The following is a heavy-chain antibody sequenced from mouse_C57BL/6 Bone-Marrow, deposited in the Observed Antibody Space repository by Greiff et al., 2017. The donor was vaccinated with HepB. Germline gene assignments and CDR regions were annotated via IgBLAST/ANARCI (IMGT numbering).Heavy chain of an antibody. V-gene: IGHV1-54*01. Sequence: VKLQQSGAELVRPGTSVKVSCKASGYAFTNYLIEWVKQRPGQGLEWIGVINPGSGGTNYNEKFKGKATLTADKSSSTAYMQLSSLTSEDSAVYFCARSDYYGSRDYAMDYWGQGTSVTVSS. D-gene: IGHD1-1*01. CDR1: GYAFTNYL. CDR3: ARSDYYGSRDYAMDY. CDR2: INPGSGGT. J-gene: IGHJ4*01.